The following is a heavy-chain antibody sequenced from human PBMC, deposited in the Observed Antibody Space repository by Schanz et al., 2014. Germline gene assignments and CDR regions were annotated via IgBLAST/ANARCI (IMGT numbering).Heavy chain of an antibody. CDR1: GGSISSYY. Sequence: QVQLQESGPGLVKPSETLSLTCTVSGGSISSYYWSWIRQPAGKGLEWIGRIYTSGSTNYNPSLKSRVPMSVATSKNQFSLKLSSVTAADTAVYYCARTRTTGTTFTWFDPWGQGTLVTVSS. CDR3: ARTRTTGTTFTWFDP. CDR2: IYTSGST. D-gene: IGHD1-1*01. J-gene: IGHJ5*02. V-gene: IGHV4-4*07.